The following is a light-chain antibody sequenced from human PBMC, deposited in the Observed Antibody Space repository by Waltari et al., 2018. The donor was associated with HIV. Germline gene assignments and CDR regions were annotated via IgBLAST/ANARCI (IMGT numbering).Light chain of an antibody. CDR2: GAS. CDR1: QNVSSY. CDR3: QQRSNWPPRYS. V-gene: IGKV3-11*01. J-gene: IGKJ2*03. Sequence: PGERATLSCRASQNVSSYLAWYQQKPGQAPRLLIYGASNRATGIPARFSGSGSGTDFTLTINSLEPEDFAVYYCQQRSNWPPRYSFGQGTKLEIK.